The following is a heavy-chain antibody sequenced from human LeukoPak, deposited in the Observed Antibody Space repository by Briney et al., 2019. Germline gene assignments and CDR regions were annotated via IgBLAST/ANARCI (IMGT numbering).Heavy chain of an antibody. CDR2: IYYSGST. Sequence: SETLSLTCTVSGGSISSYYWSWIRQPPGKGLEWLGYIYYSGSTNYNPSLKSRVPISVDTSKNQFSLKLSSVTAADTAVYYCASGTIFDAFDIWGQGTMVTVSS. D-gene: IGHD3-3*01. CDR1: GGSISSYY. J-gene: IGHJ3*02. V-gene: IGHV4-59*01. CDR3: ASGTIFDAFDI.